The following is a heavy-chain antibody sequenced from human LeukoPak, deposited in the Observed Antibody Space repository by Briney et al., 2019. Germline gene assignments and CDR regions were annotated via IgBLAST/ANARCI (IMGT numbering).Heavy chain of an antibody. V-gene: IGHV3-33*01. CDR3: ARHTAFCIDY. Sequence: PGGSLRLSCVASGFSFSSRGMHWVRQAPGKGLEWVADIWFDGSKQHYPDSVKGRFTISRDDSKNTLFLQMSSLRPEDTGVYYCARHTAFCIDYWGQGTLVTVSS. CDR1: GFSFSSRG. CDR2: IWFDGSKQ. D-gene: IGHD3-16*01. J-gene: IGHJ4*02.